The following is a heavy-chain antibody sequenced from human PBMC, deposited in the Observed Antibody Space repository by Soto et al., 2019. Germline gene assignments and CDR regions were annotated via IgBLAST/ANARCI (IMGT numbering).Heavy chain of an antibody. D-gene: IGHD5-18*01. CDR3: AIFLRAPRGQSYARIFDN. CDR1: RYTYASNS. Sequence: SSKAPRYTYASNSLCSAHHDTKQRLEWMGWINAGNGNTKYSQKFQGRVTITRDTSASTAYMELSSLRSEDTAVYYCAIFLRAPRGQSYARIFDNCAEGTLVTVYS. CDR2: INAGNGNT. V-gene: IGHV1-3*01. J-gene: IGHJ4*02.